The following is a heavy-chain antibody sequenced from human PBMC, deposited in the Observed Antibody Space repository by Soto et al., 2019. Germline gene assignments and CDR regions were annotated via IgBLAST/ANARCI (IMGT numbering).Heavy chain of an antibody. CDR1: GYIFSTYT. CDR2: INAANGNT. J-gene: IGHJ4*02. V-gene: IGHV1-3*01. Sequence: ASVNVSCKASGYIFSTYTMHWVRQAPGQRLEWMGWINAANGNTKYSQNLQGRVTISRDTSASTAYLELSSLRSEDTAVYYCARVSFETSGYADYWGQGTLVIVSS. CDR3: ARVSFETSGYADY. D-gene: IGHD3-22*01.